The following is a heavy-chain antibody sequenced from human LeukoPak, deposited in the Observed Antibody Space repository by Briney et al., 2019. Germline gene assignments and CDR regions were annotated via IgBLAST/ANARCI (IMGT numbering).Heavy chain of an antibody. CDR2: VTGGGGDT. J-gene: IGHJ4*02. V-gene: IGHV3-23*01. CDR3: ANTLGPVFPRFAF. D-gene: IGHD7-27*01. CDR1: GFTFRSYG. Sequence: QSGGSLRLSCEASGFTFRSYGMSWVRQAPGKGLEWVSAVTGGGGDTFYADSVKGRFTISRDNSKNTLYLQMNSLRAEDTAIYYCANTLGPVFPRFAFWSQGALVTVSS.